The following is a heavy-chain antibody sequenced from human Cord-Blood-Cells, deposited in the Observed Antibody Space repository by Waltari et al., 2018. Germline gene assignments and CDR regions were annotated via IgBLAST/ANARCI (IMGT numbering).Heavy chain of an antibody. V-gene: IGHV4-34*01. CDR2: INHSGST. CDR3: AGGGLEYFQH. CDR1: GGSFSGFY. J-gene: IGHJ1*01. Sequence: QVQLQQWGAGLLKPSETLSLTGAVYGGSFSGFYWSWIRQPPGKGLEWIGEINHSGSTNYNPSLKSRVTISVDTSKNQFSLKLSSVTAADTAVYYCAGGGLEYFQHWGQGTLVTVSS.